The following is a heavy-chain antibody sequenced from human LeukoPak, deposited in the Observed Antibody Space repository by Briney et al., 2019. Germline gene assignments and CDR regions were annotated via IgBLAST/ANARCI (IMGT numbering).Heavy chain of an antibody. CDR1: GGSISSSSYY. CDR3: ARGLEVRARVGYHYYMDV. Sequence: SETLSLTCTVSGGSISSSSYYWGWIRQPPGKGLEWIGSIYYSGSTYYNPSLKSRVTISVDTSKNQFSLKLSSVTAADTAVYFCARGLEVRARVGYHYYMDVWGKGTTVTVSS. V-gene: IGHV4-39*07. J-gene: IGHJ6*03. D-gene: IGHD1-26*01. CDR2: IYYSGST.